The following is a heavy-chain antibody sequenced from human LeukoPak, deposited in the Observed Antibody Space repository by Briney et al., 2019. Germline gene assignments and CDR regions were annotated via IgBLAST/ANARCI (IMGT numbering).Heavy chain of an antibody. Sequence: GPSVKVSCKASGYTFTSYGISWVPQAAGKGLEWLGGISAYNGNTNYAQKLQGRVTMTTDTSTSTAYMELRSLRSDDTAVYYCARAYYDRTDYYYYGMDVWGQGTTVTVSS. D-gene: IGHD3-22*01. CDR3: ARAYYDRTDYYYYGMDV. J-gene: IGHJ6*02. CDR1: GYTFTSYG. CDR2: ISAYNGNT. V-gene: IGHV1-18*01.